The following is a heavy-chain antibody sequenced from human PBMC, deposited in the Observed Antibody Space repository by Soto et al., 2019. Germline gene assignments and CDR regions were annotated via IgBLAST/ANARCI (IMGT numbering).Heavy chain of an antibody. CDR3: AKDHKIRRYCSCTRCSGGQIFPDY. CDR2: ISGSGGST. V-gene: IGHV3-23*01. CDR1: GFTFSSYA. D-gene: IGHD2-2*01. Sequence: PGGSLRVSCAASGFTFSSYAMSWVRQAPGKGLEWVSAISGSGGSTYYADSVKGRFTISRDNSKNTLYLQMNSLRAEDTAVYYCAKDHKIRRYCSCTRCSGGQIFPDYWSQRSLVPVSS. J-gene: IGHJ4*01.